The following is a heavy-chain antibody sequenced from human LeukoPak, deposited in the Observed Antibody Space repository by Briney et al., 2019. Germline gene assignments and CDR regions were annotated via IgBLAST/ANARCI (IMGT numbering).Heavy chain of an antibody. V-gene: IGHV3-30*03. Sequence: GGSLRLSCAASGFTFSSYGMHWVRQAPGKGLEWVAVISFDGRNKYFADSVKGRFTISRDNSKNTLYLQMNSLRAEDTAVYYCARDRSWGSECYFDYWGQGTLVTVSS. CDR1: GFTFSSYG. J-gene: IGHJ4*02. CDR3: ARDRSWGSECYFDY. CDR2: ISFDGRNK. D-gene: IGHD7-27*01.